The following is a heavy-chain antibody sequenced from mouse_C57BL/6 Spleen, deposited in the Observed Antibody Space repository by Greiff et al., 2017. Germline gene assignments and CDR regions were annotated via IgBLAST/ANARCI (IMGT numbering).Heavy chain of an antibody. D-gene: IGHD2-4*01. J-gene: IGHJ4*01. CDR1: GYTFTSYW. CDR2: IYPGNSDT. CDR3: TEGNDDYPYAMDY. Sequence: EVQLQQSGTVLARPGASVKMSCKTSGYTFTSYWMHWVKRRPGQGLEWIGAIYPGNSDTSYNQKFKGKAKLTAVTSASTAYMELSNLTNEDSAVYYCTEGNDDYPYAMDYWGQGTSVTVSS. V-gene: IGHV1-5*01.